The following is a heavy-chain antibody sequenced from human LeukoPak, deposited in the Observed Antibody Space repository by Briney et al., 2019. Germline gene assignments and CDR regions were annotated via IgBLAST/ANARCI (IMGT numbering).Heavy chain of an antibody. V-gene: IGHV4-4*07. Sequence: SETLSLTCTVSGGSISSYYWSWIRQPAGKGLEWIGRIYTSGSTNYNPSLKSRVTMSVGTSKNQFSLKLSSVTAADTAVYYCARAGSSGWSRGPFDYWGQGTLVTVSS. CDR3: ARAGSSGWSRGPFDY. J-gene: IGHJ4*02. CDR2: IYTSGST. CDR1: GGSISSYY. D-gene: IGHD6-19*01.